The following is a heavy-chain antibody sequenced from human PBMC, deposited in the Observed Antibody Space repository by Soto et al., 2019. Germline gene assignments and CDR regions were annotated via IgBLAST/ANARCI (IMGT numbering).Heavy chain of an antibody. V-gene: IGHV3-74*01. D-gene: IGHD2-15*01. CDR2: IRGDMANT. Sequence: GGSLRLSCAASGFTFSTYWMQWVRQAPGKGLVWLSHIRGDMANTAYADSVRGRFTISRDNAKNTLYLQMDSLRVEDTAVYYCARGVAYSAQDYWGQGTLVTVSS. CDR1: GFTFSTYW. CDR3: ARGVAYSAQDY. J-gene: IGHJ4*02.